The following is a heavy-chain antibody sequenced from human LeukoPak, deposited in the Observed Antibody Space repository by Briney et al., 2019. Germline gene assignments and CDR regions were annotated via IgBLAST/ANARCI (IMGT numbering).Heavy chain of an antibody. CDR3: ARDDASSELVRGSEFRGIDY. CDR2: ISAYNGNT. V-gene: IGHV1-18*01. Sequence: ASVKVSCKASGYTFTSYGISWVRQAPGQGLEWMGWISAYNGNTNYAQKLQGRVTMTTDTSTSTAYMGLRSLRSDDPAVYYCARDDASSELVRGSEFRGIDYWGQGTLVTVSS. CDR1: GYTFTSYG. J-gene: IGHJ4*02. D-gene: IGHD6-6*01.